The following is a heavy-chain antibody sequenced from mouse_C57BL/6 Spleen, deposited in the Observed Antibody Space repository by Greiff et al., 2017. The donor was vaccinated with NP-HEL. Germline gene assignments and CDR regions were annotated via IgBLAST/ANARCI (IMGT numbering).Heavy chain of an antibody. Sequence: QVQLQQPGAELVKPGASVKLSCKASGYTFTSYWMHWVKQRPGQGLEWIGMIHPNSGSTNYNEKFKSKATLTVDKSSSTAYMQLSSLTSEDSAVYYCARQLRLRDYAMDYWGQGTSVTGSS. J-gene: IGHJ4*01. V-gene: IGHV1-64*01. CDR2: IHPNSGST. CDR1: GYTFTSYW. D-gene: IGHD3-2*02. CDR3: ARQLRLRDYAMDY.